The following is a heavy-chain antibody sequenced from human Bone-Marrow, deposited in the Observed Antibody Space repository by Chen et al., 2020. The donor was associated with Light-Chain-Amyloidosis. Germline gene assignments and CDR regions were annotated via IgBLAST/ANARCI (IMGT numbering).Heavy chain of an antibody. CDR3: AREGGYTSKLDY. Sequence: EVQLVEYGGGLVKPGGSLRLTCAASGFTFSDHIMHWVRQAPGKGLEWVSSVTSSSSFMYDADSVKGRFSISRDNAKSSLYLQMNSLRAEDTAVYYCAREGGYTSKLDYWGQGTLVTVSS. D-gene: IGHD5-12*01. CDR2: VTSSSSFM. V-gene: IGHV3-21*01. CDR1: GFTFSDHI. J-gene: IGHJ4*02.